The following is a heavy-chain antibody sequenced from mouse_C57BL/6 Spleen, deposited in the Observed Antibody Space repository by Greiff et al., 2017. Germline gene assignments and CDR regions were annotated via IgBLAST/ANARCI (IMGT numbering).Heavy chain of an antibody. CDR2: ISGGGGNT. D-gene: IGHD1-1*01. Sequence: EVQGVESGGGLVKPGGSLKLSCAASGFTFSSYTMSWVRQTPEKRLEWVATISGGGGNTYYPDSVKGRFTISRDNAKNTLYLQMSSLRSEDTALYYCARQDTTVVGYWYFDVWGTGTTVTVSS. CDR3: ARQDTTVVGYWYFDV. CDR1: GFTFSSYT. J-gene: IGHJ1*03. V-gene: IGHV5-9*01.